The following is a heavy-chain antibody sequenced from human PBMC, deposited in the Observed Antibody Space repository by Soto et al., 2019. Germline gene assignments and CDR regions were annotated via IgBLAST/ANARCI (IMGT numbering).Heavy chain of an antibody. CDR1: GYTFTSHD. CDR3: ARGYDSYYVMDV. D-gene: IGHD3-3*01. CDR2: MNPNSGNA. J-gene: IGHJ6*02. Sequence: ASVKVSCKASGYTFTSHDINWVRQATGQGLEWMGWMNPNSGNAGYAQKFQGRVTMTRNTSISTAYMELSSLRSEDTAVYYCARGYDSYYVMDVWGQGTRVTVSS. V-gene: IGHV1-8*01.